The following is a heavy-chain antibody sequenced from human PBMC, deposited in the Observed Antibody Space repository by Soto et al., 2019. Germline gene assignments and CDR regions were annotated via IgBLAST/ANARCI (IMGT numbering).Heavy chain of an antibody. D-gene: IGHD3-22*01. V-gene: IGHV5-51*01. Sequence: LGESLKISCKGSGYSFTSYWIGWVRQMPGKGLEWMGIIYPGDSDTRYSPSFQGQVTISADKSISTAYLQWSSLKASDTAMYYCAHMGHDSSGYYYEQLDYWGQGTLVTVSS. CDR3: AHMGHDSSGYYYEQLDY. CDR2: IYPGDSDT. J-gene: IGHJ4*02. CDR1: GYSFTSYW.